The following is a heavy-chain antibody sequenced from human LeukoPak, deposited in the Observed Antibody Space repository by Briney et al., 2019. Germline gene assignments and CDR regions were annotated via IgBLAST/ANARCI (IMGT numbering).Heavy chain of an antibody. D-gene: IGHD5-18*01. CDR2: MNPNSGNT. CDR1: GYTFTSYD. CDR3: ARGPPPSIPLGYYYYYMDV. J-gene: IGHJ6*03. Sequence: ASVKVSCKASGYTFTSYDINWVRQATGQGLEWVGWMNPNSGNTGYAQKFQGRVTITRNTSISPAYMELSSLRSEDTAVYYCARGPPPSIPLGYYYYYMDVWGKGTTVTVSS. V-gene: IGHV1-8*03.